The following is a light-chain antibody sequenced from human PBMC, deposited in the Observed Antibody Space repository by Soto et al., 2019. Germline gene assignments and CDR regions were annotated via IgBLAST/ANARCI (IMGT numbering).Light chain of an antibody. CDR2: EVS. Sequence: QSALTQPASVSGSPGRSITISCTGTSSDVGGYHYVSWYQQHPGKPPKLIIYEVSYRPSGVSNRFSGSKSGNTASLTISGLQAEDEADYYCSSYTRSTSLVFGGGTKVTVL. CDR3: SSYTRSTSLV. CDR1: SSDVGGYHY. V-gene: IGLV2-14*01. J-gene: IGLJ2*01.